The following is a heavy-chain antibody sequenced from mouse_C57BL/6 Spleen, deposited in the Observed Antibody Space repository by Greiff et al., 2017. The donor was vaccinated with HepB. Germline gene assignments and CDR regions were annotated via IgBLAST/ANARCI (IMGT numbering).Heavy chain of an antibody. CDR1: GYTFTSYG. Sequence: QVQLQQSGAELARPGASVKLSCKASGYTFTSYGISWVKQRTGQGLEWIGEIYPRSGNTYYNEKFKGKATLTADKSSSTAYMELRSLTSEDSAVYFCAREETGRDYWGQGTTLTVSS. D-gene: IGHD4-1*01. J-gene: IGHJ2*01. V-gene: IGHV1-81*01. CDR3: AREETGRDY. CDR2: IYPRSGNT.